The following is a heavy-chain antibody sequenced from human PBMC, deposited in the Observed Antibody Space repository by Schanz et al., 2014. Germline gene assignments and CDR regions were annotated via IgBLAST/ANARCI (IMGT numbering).Heavy chain of an antibody. Sequence: VQLLDSGGGLVQPGGSLRLSCAASGFTFSTYAMSWIRQHPGKGLEWIGFISYSGSTNYNPSLKSRVTISVDTSKNQFSLKLSSVTAADTAVYYCARGNNFDYGDAFFNYYYYYMDVWGKGTTVTVSS. CDR2: ISYSGST. V-gene: IGHV4-59*12. CDR1: GFTFSTYA. J-gene: IGHJ6*03. D-gene: IGHD4-17*01. CDR3: ARGNNFDYGDAFFNYYYYYMDV.